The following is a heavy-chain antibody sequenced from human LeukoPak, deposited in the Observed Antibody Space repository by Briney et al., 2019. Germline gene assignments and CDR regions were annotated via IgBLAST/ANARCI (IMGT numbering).Heavy chain of an antibody. CDR3: ARDRVAAAGTFDY. CDR2: IYYSGST. Sequence: KASETLSLTCTVSGGSISSSSYYWGWIRQPPGKGLEWTGSIYYSGSTYYNPSLKSRVTISVDTSKNQFSLKLSSVTAADTAVYYCARDRVAAAGTFDYWGQGTLVTVSS. J-gene: IGHJ4*02. CDR1: GGSISSSSYY. D-gene: IGHD6-13*01. V-gene: IGHV4-39*07.